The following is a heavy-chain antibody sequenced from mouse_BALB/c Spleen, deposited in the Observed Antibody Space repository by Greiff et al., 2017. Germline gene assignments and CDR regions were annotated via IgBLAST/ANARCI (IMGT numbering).Heavy chain of an antibody. CDR2: ILPGSGST. Sequence: QVQLQQSGAELMKPGASVKISCKATGYTFSSYWIEWVKQRPGHGLEWIGEILPGSGSTNYNEKFKGKATFTADTSSNTAYMQLSSLTSEDSAVYYCASGDNGLLRLFAYWGQGTLVTVSA. V-gene: IGHV1-9*01. CDR3: ASGDNGLLRLFAY. D-gene: IGHD1-2*01. J-gene: IGHJ3*01. CDR1: GYTFSSYW.